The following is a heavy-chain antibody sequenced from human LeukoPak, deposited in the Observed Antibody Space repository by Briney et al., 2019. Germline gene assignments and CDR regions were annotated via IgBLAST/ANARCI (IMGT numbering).Heavy chain of an antibody. CDR1: GFTFSSYA. CDR2: ISGSGGST. D-gene: IGHD3-22*01. CDR3: AKFEYYYDSSGPDY. V-gene: IGHV3-23*01. Sequence: GGSLRLSCAASGFTFSSYAMSWVRQAPGKGLEWVSAISGSGGSTYYADSVKGRFTISRDNSKNTLYLQMNSLRAEDTAVYYCAKFEYYYDSSGPDYWGQGTLVTVSS. J-gene: IGHJ4*02.